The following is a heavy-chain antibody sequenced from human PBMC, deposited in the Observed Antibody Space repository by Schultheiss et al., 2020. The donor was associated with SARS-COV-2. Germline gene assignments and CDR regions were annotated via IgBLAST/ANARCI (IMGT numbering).Heavy chain of an antibody. CDR3: TTAVGRPGYYGMDV. V-gene: IGHV3-15*01. J-gene: IGHJ6*02. Sequence: GGSLRLSCAASGLTFSSYAMSWVRQAPGKGLEWVGRIKSETDGGTTDYAAPVKGRFTISRDDSKNTLYLQMNSLKTEDTAVYYCTTAVGRPGYYGMDVWGQGTTVTVSS. CDR2: IKSETDGGTT. CDR1: GLTFSSYA. D-gene: IGHD6-6*01.